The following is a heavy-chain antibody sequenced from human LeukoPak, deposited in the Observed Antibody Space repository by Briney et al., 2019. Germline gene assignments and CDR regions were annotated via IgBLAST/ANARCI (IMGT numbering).Heavy chain of an antibody. Sequence: GGSLRLSCAASGFTFSSYSMNWVRQAPGKGLEWVSYISSSSSTIYYADSVKGRFTISRDNAKNSLYLQMNSLRAEDTAVYYCARDGAKGDFWSGYYDYWGQGTLVTVSS. CDR3: ARDGAKGDFWSGYYDY. J-gene: IGHJ4*02. CDR1: GFTFSSYS. D-gene: IGHD3-3*01. V-gene: IGHV3-48*01. CDR2: ISSSSSTI.